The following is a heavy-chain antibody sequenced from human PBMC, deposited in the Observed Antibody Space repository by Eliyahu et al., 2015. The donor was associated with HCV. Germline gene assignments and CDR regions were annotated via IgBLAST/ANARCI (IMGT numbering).Heavy chain of an antibody. CDR2: VYYSGSS. Sequence: QLQLQESGPGLVKPSETLSLTCTVSGGSISGXSYSWGWIRQPPGKGLEWIGSVYYSGSSYYNLSLKSRVTISVDTSNNQFSLELSSVTAADTAVYYCARHVGPYYDFWSGNNSLKSWFDPWGQGTLVTVSS. V-gene: IGHV4-39*01. J-gene: IGHJ5*02. D-gene: IGHD3-3*01. CDR3: ARHVGPYYDFWSGNNSLKSWFDP. CDR1: GGSISGXSYS.